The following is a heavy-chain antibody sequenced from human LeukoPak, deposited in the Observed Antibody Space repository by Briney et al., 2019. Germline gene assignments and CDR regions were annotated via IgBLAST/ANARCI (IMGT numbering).Heavy chain of an antibody. CDR3: ARPGEPGYSYGYPPRAFDY. V-gene: IGHV1-18*01. CDR1: GYTFTSYG. CDR2: ISAYNGNT. J-gene: IGHJ4*02. D-gene: IGHD5-18*01. Sequence: VASVKVSCKASGYTFTSYGISWVRQAPGQGLEWMGWISAYNGNTNYAQKLQGRVTMTTDTSTSTAYMELSSLRSEDTAVYYCARPGEPGYSYGYPPRAFDYWGQGTLVTVSS.